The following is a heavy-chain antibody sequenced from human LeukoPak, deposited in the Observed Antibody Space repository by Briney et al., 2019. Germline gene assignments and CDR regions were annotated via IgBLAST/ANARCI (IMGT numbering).Heavy chain of an antibody. Sequence: ASVKVSCKASGYTFTGYYMHWVRQAPGQGLEWMGWINPNSGGTNYAQKFQGRVTMTRDTSISTAYMELSRLRSDDTAVYYCARVKGPPRDVAAAGTYYYYYGMDVWGQGTTVTVSS. J-gene: IGHJ6*02. V-gene: IGHV1-2*02. CDR1: GYTFTGYY. CDR3: ARVKGPPRDVAAAGTYYYYYGMDV. CDR2: INPNSGGT. D-gene: IGHD6-13*01.